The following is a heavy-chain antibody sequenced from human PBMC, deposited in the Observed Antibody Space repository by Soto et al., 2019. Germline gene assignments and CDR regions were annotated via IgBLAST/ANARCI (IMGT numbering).Heavy chain of an antibody. CDR1: GYTFTGYY. V-gene: IGHV1-2*04. Sequence: ASVKVSCKASGYTFTGYYMHWVRQAPGQGLEWMGWINPNSGGTNYAQKFQGWVTMTRDTSISTAYMELSRLRSDDTAVYYCARVTKDSSGYFGAFDIWGQGTMVTVSS. D-gene: IGHD3-22*01. J-gene: IGHJ3*02. CDR3: ARVTKDSSGYFGAFDI. CDR2: INPNSGGT.